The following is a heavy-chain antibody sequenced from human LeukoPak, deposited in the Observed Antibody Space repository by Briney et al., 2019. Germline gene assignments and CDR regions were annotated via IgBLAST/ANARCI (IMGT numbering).Heavy chain of an antibody. Sequence: SETLSLTCTVSGGSLSPNYWTWIRQSAGKGLEWIGRIHSGGTTNYNPSLRSRITLSVDTSKNQFSVKLSSVTAAGTAVDYCARDSPDRYTHENYYYYTDVWGKGTTVTVSS. D-gene: IGHD5-18*01. V-gene: IGHV4-4*07. CDR3: ARDSPDRYTHENYYYYTDV. J-gene: IGHJ6*03. CDR2: IHSGGTT. CDR1: GGSLSPNY.